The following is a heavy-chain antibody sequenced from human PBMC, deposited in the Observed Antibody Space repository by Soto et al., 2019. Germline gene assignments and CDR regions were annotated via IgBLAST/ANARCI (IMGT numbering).Heavy chain of an antibody. CDR1: GFTFSTFD. J-gene: IGHJ4*02. CDR2: IRGVAGST. Sequence: EVQLLESGGGLVQPGGSLRLSCAASGFTFSTFDMTWVRQAPGKGLEWVSLIRGVAGSTHYPDSVKGRCTISKDNSNNMLYLETNSLRADDPAVYFCVKGAWLDYWGQGNMVTVSS. CDR3: VKGAWLDY. V-gene: IGHV3-23*01.